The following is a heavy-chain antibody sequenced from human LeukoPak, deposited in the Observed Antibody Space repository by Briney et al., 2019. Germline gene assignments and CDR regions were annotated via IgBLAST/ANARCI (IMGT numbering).Heavy chain of an antibody. CDR2: IDRSGST. CDR3: ARRGSGWSD. CDR1: GGSFSGYY. D-gene: IGHD6-19*01. V-gene: IGHV4-34*01. Sequence: SETLSLTCAVYGGSFSGYYWSWIRQPPGKGLEWIGEIDRSGSTNYNPSLKSRVTISVDTSNNQFSLKLTSVTAADTAVYYCARRGSGWSDWGQGTLVTVS. J-gene: IGHJ4*02.